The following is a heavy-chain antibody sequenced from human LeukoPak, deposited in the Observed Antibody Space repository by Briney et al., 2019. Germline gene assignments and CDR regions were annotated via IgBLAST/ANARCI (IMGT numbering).Heavy chain of an antibody. CDR3: ARDLYDFWSGYSHDPDY. Sequence: SCKASGGTFSSYAMHWVRQAPGKGLEWVAVISYDGSNKYYADSVKGRFTISRDNSKNTLYLQMNSLRAEDTAVYYCARDLYDFWSGYSHDPDYWGQGTLVTVSS. J-gene: IGHJ4*02. CDR1: GGTFSSYA. V-gene: IGHV3-30-3*01. D-gene: IGHD3-3*01. CDR2: ISYDGSNK.